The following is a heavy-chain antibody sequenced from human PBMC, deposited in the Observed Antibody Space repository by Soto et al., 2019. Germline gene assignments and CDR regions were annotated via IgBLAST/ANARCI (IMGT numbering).Heavy chain of an antibody. V-gene: IGHV3-21*06. CDR1: GFIFSSHN. CDR2: ITGSSSYI. Sequence: GGSLRLSCAASGFIFSSHNMNWVRQAPGKGLEWVSSITGSSSYIFYADSVKGRFTISRDNAKNTVYLQVNSLRAEDTGVYYCARLVASETGYGMDVWGQGTTVTVPS. D-gene: IGHD3-9*01. J-gene: IGHJ6*02. CDR3: ARLVASETGYGMDV.